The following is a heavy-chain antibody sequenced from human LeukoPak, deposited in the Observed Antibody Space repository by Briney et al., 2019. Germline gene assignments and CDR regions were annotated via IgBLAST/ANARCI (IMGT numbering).Heavy chain of an antibody. V-gene: IGHV1-18*01. J-gene: IGHJ4*02. CDR3: ARGDEYGDYWGLY. Sequence: ASVKVSCKASGGTFSSYAISWVRQAPGQGLEWMGWISTYNGNTNYAQKLQGRVTMTTDTSTSTAYMELRSLISDDAAVYYCARGDEYGDYWGLYWGQATLVTVSS. D-gene: IGHD4-17*01. CDR1: GGTFSSYA. CDR2: ISTYNGNT.